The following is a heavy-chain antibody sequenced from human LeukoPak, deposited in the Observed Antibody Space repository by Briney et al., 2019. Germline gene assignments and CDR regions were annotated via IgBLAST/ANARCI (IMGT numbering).Heavy chain of an antibody. Sequence: ASVTLTCKASGYTFTGYYMHWVRQAPGQGLEWMGWINPNSGGTNYAQKFQGRVTMTRDTSISTAYMELSRLRSDDTAVYYCARVTDSSGWKYWYLHLWGRGTLVTVSS. CDR3: ARVTDSSGWKYWYLHL. J-gene: IGHJ2*01. CDR1: GYTFTGYY. CDR2: INPNSGGT. D-gene: IGHD6-19*01. V-gene: IGHV1-2*02.